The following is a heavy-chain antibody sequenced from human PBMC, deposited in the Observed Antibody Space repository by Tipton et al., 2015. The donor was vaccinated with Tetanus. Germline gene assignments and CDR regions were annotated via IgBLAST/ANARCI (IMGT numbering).Heavy chain of an antibody. CDR1: GGSVRSGDFS. CDR2: VSYSGRT. J-gene: IGHJ5*02. V-gene: IGHV4-61*08. CDR3: AKDPASRGWFDP. Sequence: TLSLTCTVSGGSVRSGDFSWNWIRQPPGKGLEWLAYVSYSGRTNSNYFLKSRITISQHTSKNQFSLRLTSVTAADTAVYYCAKDPASRGWFDPWGQGTLVSVSS.